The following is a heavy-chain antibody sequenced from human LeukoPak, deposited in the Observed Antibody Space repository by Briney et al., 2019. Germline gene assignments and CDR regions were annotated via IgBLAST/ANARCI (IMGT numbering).Heavy chain of an antibody. V-gene: IGHV1-18*01. CDR1: GYTFTSYG. CDR3: ARDPTMKYSSSWRDFDY. Sequence: ASVKVSCKASGYTFTSYGISWVRQAPGQGLEGMGWISAYNGNTNYAQRLQGRVTMTTDTSTSTAYMELRRLRSDDTGVYYCARDPTMKYSSSWRDFDYWGQGTLVTVSS. J-gene: IGHJ4*02. CDR2: ISAYNGNT. D-gene: IGHD6-6*01.